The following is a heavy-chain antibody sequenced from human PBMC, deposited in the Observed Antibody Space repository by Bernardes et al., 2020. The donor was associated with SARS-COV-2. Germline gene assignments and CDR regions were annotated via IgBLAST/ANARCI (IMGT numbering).Heavy chain of an antibody. CDR1: GYTFDSRY. CDR3: ARRQRSGADY. J-gene: IGHJ1*01. CDR2: IFPRDSET. D-gene: IGHD2-21*01. V-gene: IGHV5-51*01. Sequence: ESLKISCQGSGYTFDSRYIGWVRQLPGKGLEWMGIIFPRDSETKYVPSFQDQVTISADTSTNTAYLQWHSLRPSDTGLYFCARRQRSGADYWGQGTLITVSS.